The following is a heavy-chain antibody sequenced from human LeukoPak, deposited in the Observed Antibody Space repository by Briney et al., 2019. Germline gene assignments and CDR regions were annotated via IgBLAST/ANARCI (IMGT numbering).Heavy chain of an antibody. V-gene: IGHV3-74*01. CDR3: ALFSIVVVPAGKWFDP. J-gene: IGHJ5*02. CDR1: GFTSSSYW. D-gene: IGHD2-2*01. Sequence: GGSLRLSCAASGFTSSSYWMHWVRQVPGKGLVWVSRINSDGSSTSYADSVKGRFTISRDNAKNTLSLQMNSLRAEDTAVYYCALFSIVVVPAGKWFDPWGQGTLVTVFS. CDR2: INSDGSST.